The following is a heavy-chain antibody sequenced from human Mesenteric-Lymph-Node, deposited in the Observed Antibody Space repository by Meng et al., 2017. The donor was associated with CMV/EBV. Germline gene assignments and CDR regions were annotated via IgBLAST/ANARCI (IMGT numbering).Heavy chain of an antibody. Sequence: GESLKISCAASGFTFGDFAMHWVRQRPGKGLEWVSLISWFGDTAYYADSVEGRFTISRDNSKNSLYLQMSSLRPDDTAMYYCAKAVGSTSSNYYDYWGQGTLVTVSS. CDR3: AKAVGSTSSNYYDY. CDR2: ISWFGDTA. V-gene: IGHV3-43D*03. D-gene: IGHD1-26*01. J-gene: IGHJ4*02. CDR1: GFTFGDFA.